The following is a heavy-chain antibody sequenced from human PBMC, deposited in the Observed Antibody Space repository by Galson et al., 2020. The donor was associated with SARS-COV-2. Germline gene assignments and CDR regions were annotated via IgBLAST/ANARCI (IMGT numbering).Heavy chain of an antibody. CDR3: ATGSQTTRSLSHYYYYMDV. V-gene: IGHV4-59*06. CDR2: IYYSGST. CDR1: GGSISSYY. J-gene: IGHJ6*03. D-gene: IGHD4-17*01. Sequence: SETLSLTCTVSGGSISSYYWSWIRQPPGKGLEWIGYIYYSGSTYYNPSLKSRVTISVDTSKNQFSLKLSSVTAADTAVYYCATGSQTTRSLSHYYYYMDVWGKGTTVTVSS.